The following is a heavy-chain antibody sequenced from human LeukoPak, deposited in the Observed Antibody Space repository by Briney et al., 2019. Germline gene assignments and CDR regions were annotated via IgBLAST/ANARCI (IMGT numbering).Heavy chain of an antibody. CDR2: INPNSGGT. D-gene: IGHD3-3*01. V-gene: IGHV1-2*02. J-gene: IGHJ3*02. CDR3: ARDVWSGYYGAFDI. CDR1: GYTFTGYY. Sequence: ASVKVSCKASGYTFTGYYMNWVRQAPGQGLEWMGWINPNSGGTNYAQKFQGRVTMTRDTSISTAYMELSRLRSDDTAVYYCARDVWSGYYGAFDIWGQGTMVTVSS.